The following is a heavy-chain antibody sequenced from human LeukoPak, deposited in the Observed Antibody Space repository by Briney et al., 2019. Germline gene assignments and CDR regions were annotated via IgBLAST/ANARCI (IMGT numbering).Heavy chain of an antibody. CDR2: ISSSSSYI. D-gene: IGHD2-2*01. J-gene: IGHJ4*02. CDR3: AGAVVPAAIPVSDY. Sequence: GGSLRLSCAASGFTFSSYSMNWVRQAPGKGLEWFSSISSSSSYIYYADSVKGRFTISRDNAKNSLYLQMNSLRAEDTAVYYCAGAVVPAAIPVSDYWGQGTLVTVSS. CDR1: GFTFSSYS. V-gene: IGHV3-21*01.